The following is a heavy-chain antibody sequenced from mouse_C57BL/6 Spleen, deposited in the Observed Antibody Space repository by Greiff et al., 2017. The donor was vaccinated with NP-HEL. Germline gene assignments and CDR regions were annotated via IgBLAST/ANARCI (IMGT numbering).Heavy chain of an antibody. D-gene: IGHD3-2*02. CDR1: GYTFTSYW. J-gene: IGHJ4*01. V-gene: IGHV1-52*01. CDR2: IDPSDSET. Sequence: VQLQQPGAELVRPGSSVKLSCKASGYTFTSYWMHWVKQRPIQGLEWIGNIDPSDSETHYNQKFKDKATLTVDKSSSTAYMQLSSLTSEDSAVYYCAREAQATGAMDYWGQGTSVTVSS. CDR3: AREAQATGAMDY.